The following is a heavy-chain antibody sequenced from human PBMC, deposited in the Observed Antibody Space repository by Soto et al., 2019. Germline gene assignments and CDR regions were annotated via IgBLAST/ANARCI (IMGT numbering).Heavy chain of an antibody. CDR2: ISYDGNNK. J-gene: IGHJ4*02. Sequence: PGGSLRLSCAAYGFTFSSYAMHWVRQAPGKGLEWVAVISYDGNNKYYADSVKGRFTISRDNSKNTLYLQMNSLRAEDTAVYYCARTLRHIVVVTAHFDYWGQGTLVTVSS. D-gene: IGHD2-21*02. V-gene: IGHV3-30-3*01. CDR1: GFTFSSYA. CDR3: ARTLRHIVVVTAHFDY.